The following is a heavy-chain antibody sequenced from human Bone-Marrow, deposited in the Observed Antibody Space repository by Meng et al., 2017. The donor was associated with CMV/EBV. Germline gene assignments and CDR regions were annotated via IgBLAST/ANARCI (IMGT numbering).Heavy chain of an antibody. Sequence: SQTLSLTCAISGDSVSSNSAAWNWIRQSPSRGLEWLGRTYYRSKWYNDYAVSVKSRITINPDTSKNQFSLQLNSVTPEDTAVYYCARGWFGELSNSYYGMDVWGQGTTFTVSS. D-gene: IGHD3-10*01. CDR3: ARGWFGELSNSYYGMDV. V-gene: IGHV6-1*01. CDR1: GDSVSSNSAA. J-gene: IGHJ6*02. CDR2: TYYRSKWYN.